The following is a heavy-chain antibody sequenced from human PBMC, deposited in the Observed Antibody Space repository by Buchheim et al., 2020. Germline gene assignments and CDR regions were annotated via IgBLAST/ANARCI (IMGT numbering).Heavy chain of an antibody. CDR2: IWYDGTNK. V-gene: IGHV3-33*01. CDR3: ARDPPQSGWSFEA. J-gene: IGHJ5*01. D-gene: IGHD6-19*01. Sequence: QVQLVESGGGVVQPWTSLRLSCVASGFTFRDNAMHWVRQAPGKGLEWVAMIWYDGTNKYYADSVKGRFTVSRDNSKKMLYLQMNSLRVEDTAVYYCARDPPQSGWSFEAWGQGTL. CDR1: GFTFRDNA.